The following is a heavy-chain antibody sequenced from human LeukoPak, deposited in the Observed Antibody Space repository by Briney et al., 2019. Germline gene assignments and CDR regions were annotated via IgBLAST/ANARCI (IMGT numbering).Heavy chain of an antibody. CDR3: ARAGEYYDSSGYYSGWFDP. D-gene: IGHD3-22*01. V-gene: IGHV1-69-2*01. J-gene: IGHJ5*02. CDR2: VDPEDGET. Sequence: ASVKVSCKASGYTFTGYYMHWVQQAPGKGLEWMGLVDPEDGETIYAEKFQGRVTITADTSTDTAYMELSSLRSEDTAVYYCARAGEYYDSSGYYSGWFDPWGQGTLVTVSS. CDR1: GYTFTGYY.